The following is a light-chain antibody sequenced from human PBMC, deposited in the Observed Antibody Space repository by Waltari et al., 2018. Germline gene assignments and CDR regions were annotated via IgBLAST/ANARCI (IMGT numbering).Light chain of an antibody. CDR3: QAWDITTVV. CDR2: QDY. CDR1: KLGDKY. V-gene: IGLV3-1*01. Sequence: SYELTQPPSVSVSPGQTASVTCSGDKLGDKYAYWYQQKPGQSPVLVLYQDYKRPSGIPGRVSGSNSGNTATLTIRGTQAMDEADYYCQAWDITTVVFGGGTKLTVL. J-gene: IGLJ2*01.